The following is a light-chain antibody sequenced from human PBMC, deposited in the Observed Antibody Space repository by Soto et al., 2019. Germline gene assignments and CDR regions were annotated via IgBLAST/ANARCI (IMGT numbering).Light chain of an antibody. CDR2: GVS. V-gene: IGKV3-15*01. CDR3: QHFNNWPLT. Sequence: IVMPQSPATLSVSPGERATLSCRASQSVTSNLAWYQQKPGQAPRLLMYGVSTRATGIPARFGGSGSATEFTLTISSLQSEDFAVYYCQHFNNWPLTFGGGTKVDIK. CDR1: QSVTSN. J-gene: IGKJ4*01.